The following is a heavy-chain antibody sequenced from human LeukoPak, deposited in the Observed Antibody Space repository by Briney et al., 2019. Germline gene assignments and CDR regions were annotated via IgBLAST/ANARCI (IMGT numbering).Heavy chain of an antibody. Sequence: SQTLSLTCTVSGGSISSGSYYWSWIRQPAGKGLEWIGRIYTSGSTNYNPSLKSRVTISVDTSKNQFSLKLSSVTAADTAVYYCAREGPHYYDSSGSLRWGQGTLVTVSS. CDR2: IYTSGST. J-gene: IGHJ4*02. D-gene: IGHD3-22*01. V-gene: IGHV4-61*02. CDR1: GGSISSGSYY. CDR3: AREGPHYYDSSGSLR.